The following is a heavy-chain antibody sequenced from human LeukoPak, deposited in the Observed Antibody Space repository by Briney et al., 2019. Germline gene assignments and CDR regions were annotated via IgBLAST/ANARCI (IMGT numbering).Heavy chain of an antibody. D-gene: IGHD2-15*01. J-gene: IGHJ4*02. CDR3: AKDIGLTGVFY. Sequence: PGGSLRLSCAASGFAFSSYAMSWVRQAPGKGLEWVSTISSTGGSTFFADSVKGRFTISRDNSKNTLYLQMNSLRAEDTAVYYCAKDIGLTGVFYWGQGTLVTVSS. V-gene: IGHV3-23*01. CDR2: ISSTGGST. CDR1: GFAFSSYA.